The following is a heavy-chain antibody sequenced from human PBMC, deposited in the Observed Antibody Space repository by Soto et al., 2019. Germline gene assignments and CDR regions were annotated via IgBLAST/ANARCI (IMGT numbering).Heavy chain of an antibody. Sequence: AGGSLRLSCVASGFTFSSYWMSWVRQAPGKGLEWVANIKHYGSEKYYVDSVKGRFAISRDNAKNSLYLQMNSLRAEDTAVYYCARTTYFDYWGQGTLVTVS. CDR2: IKHYGSEK. J-gene: IGHJ4*02. CDR3: ARTTYFDY. CDR1: GFTFSSYW. V-gene: IGHV3-7*01.